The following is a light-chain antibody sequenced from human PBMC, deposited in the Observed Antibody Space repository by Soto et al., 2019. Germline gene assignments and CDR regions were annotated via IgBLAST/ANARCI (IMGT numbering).Light chain of an antibody. CDR2: AAS. CDR3: QHLNNHPIT. Sequence: AIRMAPCPSSFSVSTGDRVTITWRASQGISSDLAWYQQKPGKAPKLLIYAASTLQSGVPSRFSGSGSGTEFTLTSSSLQPEDFATCYCQHLNNHPITFGQGTRLEIK. CDR1: QGISSD. J-gene: IGKJ5*01. V-gene: IGKV1-8*01.